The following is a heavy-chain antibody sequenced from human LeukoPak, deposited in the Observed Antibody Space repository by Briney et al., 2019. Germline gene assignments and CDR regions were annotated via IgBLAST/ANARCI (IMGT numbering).Heavy chain of an antibody. Sequence: GGSLRLSCAASEFTFSSYEMNWARQAPGKGLVWVARIDTDGKTTTYADSVKGRFTISRDNAKNMLYVQMNSLRAEDTAVYYCVRDKDGYNFWGQGTLVSVSS. J-gene: IGHJ4*02. CDR2: IDTDGKTT. CDR1: EFTFSSYE. V-gene: IGHV3-74*01. CDR3: VRDKDGYNF. D-gene: IGHD5-24*01.